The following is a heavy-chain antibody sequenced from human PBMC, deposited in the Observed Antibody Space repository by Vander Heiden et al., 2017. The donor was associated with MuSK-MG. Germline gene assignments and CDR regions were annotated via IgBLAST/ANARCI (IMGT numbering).Heavy chain of an antibody. Sequence: EVQLVESGGGLVKPGGSLRLSCAASGFTFSSYSMNWVRQAPGKGLEWVSSISSSSRYIYDADSVKGRFTISRDNAKNSLYLKMNSLRAEDTAVYYCARDMVGGVGYWGQGTLVTVSS. V-gene: IGHV3-21*01. D-gene: IGHD1-26*01. CDR3: ARDMVGGVGY. CDR2: ISSSSRYI. CDR1: GFTFSSYS. J-gene: IGHJ4*02.